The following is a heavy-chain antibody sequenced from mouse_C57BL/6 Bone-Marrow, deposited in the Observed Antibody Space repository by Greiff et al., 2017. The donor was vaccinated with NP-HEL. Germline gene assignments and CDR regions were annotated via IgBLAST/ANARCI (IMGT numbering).Heavy chain of an antibody. CDR1: GFTFSSYA. CDR3: ARVDWDPFAY. D-gene: IGHD4-1*01. CDR2: ISDGGSYT. V-gene: IGHV5-4*01. Sequence: EVQLQESGGGLVKPGGSLKLSCAASGFTFSSYAMSWVRQTPEKRLEWVATISDGGSYTYYPDNVQGRFTISRDNAKNNLYLQMSHLKSEDTAMYYCARVDWDPFAYWGQGTLVTVSA. J-gene: IGHJ3*01.